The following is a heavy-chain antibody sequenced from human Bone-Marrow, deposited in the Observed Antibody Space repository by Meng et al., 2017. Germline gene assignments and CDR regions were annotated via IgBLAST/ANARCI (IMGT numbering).Heavy chain of an antibody. D-gene: IGHD4-17*01. J-gene: IGHJ6*02. V-gene: IGHV3-33*01. Sequence: GESLKISCAASGFTFSSYGMHWVRQAPGKGLEWVAVIWYDGSNKYYADSVKGRFTISRDNSKNTLYLQMNSLRAEDTAVYYWAREGYGDSYYYYGMDVWGQGTTVTVSS. CDR3: AREGYGDSYYYYGMDV. CDR2: IWYDGSNK. CDR1: GFTFSSYG.